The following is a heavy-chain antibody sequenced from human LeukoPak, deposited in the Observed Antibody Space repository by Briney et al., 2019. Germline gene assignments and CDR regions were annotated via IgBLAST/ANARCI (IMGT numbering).Heavy chain of an antibody. CDR3: ARDTSRLPGYYYYYGMDV. J-gene: IGHJ6*02. D-gene: IGHD1-14*01. CDR1: GYTFTSYG. Sequence: ASVKVSCKASGYTFTSYGISRVRQAPGQGLEWMGWISAYNGNTNYAQKLQGRVTMTTDTSTSTAYMELRSLRSDDMAVYYCARDTSRLPGYYYYYGMDVWGQGTTVTVSS. V-gene: IGHV1-18*03. CDR2: ISAYNGNT.